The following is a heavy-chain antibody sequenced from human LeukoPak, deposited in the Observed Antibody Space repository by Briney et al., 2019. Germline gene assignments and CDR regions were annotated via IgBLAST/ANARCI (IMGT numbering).Heavy chain of an antibody. V-gene: IGHV4-34*01. CDR1: GGSFSGYY. J-gene: IGHJ3*02. Sequence: PSETLSLTCAVYGGSFSGYYWSWIRQPPGKGLEWIGEINHSGSTNYNPSLKSRVTISVDTSKNQFSLKLSSVTAADTAVYYCARDLNYGDASAFDIWGQGTMVTVSS. D-gene: IGHD1-7*01. CDR2: INHSGST. CDR3: ARDLNYGDASAFDI.